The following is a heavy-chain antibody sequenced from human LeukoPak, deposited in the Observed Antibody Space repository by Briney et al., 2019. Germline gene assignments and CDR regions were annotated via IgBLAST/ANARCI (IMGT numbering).Heavy chain of an antibody. D-gene: IGHD3-10*01. Sequence: SETLSLTYAVYGGSFSGYYWSWIRQPPGKGLEWIGEINHSGSTNYNPSLKSRVTISVDTSKNQFSLKLSSVTAADTAVYYCARAYGSGSYGSDYWGQGTLVTVSS. CDR2: INHSGST. V-gene: IGHV4-34*01. CDR3: ARAYGSGSYGSDY. J-gene: IGHJ4*02. CDR1: GGSFSGYY.